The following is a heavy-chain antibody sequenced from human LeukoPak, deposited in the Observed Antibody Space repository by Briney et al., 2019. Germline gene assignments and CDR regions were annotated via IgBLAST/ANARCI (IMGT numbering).Heavy chain of an antibody. D-gene: IGHD5-24*01. CDR3: ARDRDGYSSFYY. Sequence: PGRSLRLSCAASGFTFSSYWMRWVRHAPGKGLMWVSRINSDVSSTSYADSMKGRFTISRDNAKNTLYLQMDILKAGDTAVYYCARDRDGYSSFYYWGQGPLVPVSS. CDR1: GFTFSSYW. J-gene: IGHJ4*02. CDR2: INSDVSST. V-gene: IGHV3-74*01.